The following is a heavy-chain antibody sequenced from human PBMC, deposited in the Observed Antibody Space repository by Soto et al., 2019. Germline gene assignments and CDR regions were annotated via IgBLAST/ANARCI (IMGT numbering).Heavy chain of an antibody. V-gene: IGHV1-69*13. CDR3: VRDRFGYGDSGD. CDR1: GTTFSNFA. D-gene: IGHD4-17*01. J-gene: IGHJ4*02. Sequence: SVKVSCKASGTTFSNFAIGWVRQAPGQGLEWMGGIILPFGTPNYAQKFQGRVTISADESMTTVYMELRGLRSEDTAVYYCVRDRFGYGDSGDWGQGTLVTVYS. CDR2: IILPFGTP.